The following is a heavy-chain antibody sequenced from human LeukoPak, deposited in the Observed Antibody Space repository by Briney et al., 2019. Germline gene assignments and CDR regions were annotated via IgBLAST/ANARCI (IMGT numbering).Heavy chain of an antibody. CDR1: GGSISSSSYY. D-gene: IGHD2/OR15-2a*01. Sequence: SETLSLTCTVSGGSISSSSYYWGWIRQPPGKGLEWIGSIYYSGSTYYNPSLKSRVTISVDTSKNQFSLKLSSVTAADTAGYYCARHLIVLDAFDIWGQGTMVTVSS. CDR3: ARHLIVLDAFDI. J-gene: IGHJ3*02. CDR2: IYYSGST. V-gene: IGHV4-39*01.